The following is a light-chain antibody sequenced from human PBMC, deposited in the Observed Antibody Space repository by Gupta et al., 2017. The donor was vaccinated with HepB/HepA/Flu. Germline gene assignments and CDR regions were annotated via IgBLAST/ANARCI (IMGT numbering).Light chain of an antibody. Sequence: QSVVTQPPSVSEAPRPRVTISCSGSWSNIGDNTVNWYQQLPGKAPKLLIYYDDLLPSGVSDRFSGSKSGTSASLTISGLQSEDEADYYCAAGDDSRNGLVFGGGTKLTVL. CDR3: AAGDDSRNGLV. J-gene: IGLJ3*02. CDR1: WSNIGDNT. CDR2: YDD. V-gene: IGLV1-36*01.